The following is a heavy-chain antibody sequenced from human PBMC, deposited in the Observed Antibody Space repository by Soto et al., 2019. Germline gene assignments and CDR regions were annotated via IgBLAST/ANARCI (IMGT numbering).Heavy chain of an antibody. CDR3: ARRLLPYDFWSGYYTSWFDP. V-gene: IGHV4-39*01. D-gene: IGHD3-3*01. Sequence: TLSLTCTVSGGSISSSSYYWGWIRQPPGKGLEWIGSIYYSGSTYYNPSLKSRVTISVDTSKNQFSLKLSSVTAADTAVYYCARRLLPYDFWSGYYTSWFDPWGQGTLVTVSS. J-gene: IGHJ5*02. CDR2: IYYSGST. CDR1: GGSISSSSYY.